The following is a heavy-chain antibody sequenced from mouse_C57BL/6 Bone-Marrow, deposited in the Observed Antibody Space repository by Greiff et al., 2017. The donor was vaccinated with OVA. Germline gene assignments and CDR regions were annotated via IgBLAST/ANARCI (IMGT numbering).Heavy chain of an antibody. V-gene: IGHV1-76*01. CDR2: IYPGSGNT. CDR3: ARSGYYGIAY. CDR1: GYTFTDYY. Sequence: VKLQQSGAELVRPGASVKLSCKASGYTFTDYYINWVKQRPGQGLEWIARIYPGSGNTYYNEKFKGKATLTAEKSSSTAYMQLSSLTSEDSAVYFCARSGYYGIAYWGQGTLVTVSA. D-gene: IGHD1-1*01. J-gene: IGHJ3*01.